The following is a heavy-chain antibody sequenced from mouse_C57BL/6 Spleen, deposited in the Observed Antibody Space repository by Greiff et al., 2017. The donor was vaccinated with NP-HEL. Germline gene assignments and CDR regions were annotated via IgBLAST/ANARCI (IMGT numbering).Heavy chain of an antibody. CDR2: INPSNGGT. CDR1: GYTFTSYW. D-gene: IGHD4-1*01. CDR3: AREKGLTGYFDY. Sequence: QVQLQQPGTELVKPGASVKLSCKASGYTFTSYWMHWVKQRPGQGLEWIGNINPSNGGTNYNEKFKSKATLTVDKSSSTAYMQLSSLASDDSAVYYCAREKGLTGYFDYWGQGTTLTVSS. V-gene: IGHV1-53*01. J-gene: IGHJ2*01.